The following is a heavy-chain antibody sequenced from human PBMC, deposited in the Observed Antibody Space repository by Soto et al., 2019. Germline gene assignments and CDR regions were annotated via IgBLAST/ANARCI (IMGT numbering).Heavy chain of an antibody. D-gene: IGHD6-19*01. CDR2: ISGSGGST. CDR1: GFTFSSYA. V-gene: IGHV3-23*01. J-gene: IGHJ4*02. CDR3: AKSRYPWRVAGQRGLPYYFDY. Sequence: EVQLLESGGGLVQPGGSLRLSCAASGFTFSSYAMSWVRQAPGKGLEWVSAISGSGGSTYYADSVKGRFTISRDNSKNTLYLQMNSLRAEDTAVYYCAKSRYPWRVAGQRGLPYYFDYWGQGTLVTVSS.